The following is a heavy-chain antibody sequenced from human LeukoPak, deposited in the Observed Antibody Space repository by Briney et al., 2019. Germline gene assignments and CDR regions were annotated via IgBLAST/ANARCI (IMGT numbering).Heavy chain of an antibody. D-gene: IGHD1-1*01. Sequence: GRSLRLSCAASGFTFSSYAMHWVRQAPGKGLEWVAVISYDGSNKYYADSVKGRFTISRDNSKNTLYLQMNSLRAEDTAVYYCARGGINWNGGGYWGQGTLVTVSS. CDR2: ISYDGSNK. CDR1: GFTFSSYA. J-gene: IGHJ4*02. V-gene: IGHV3-30*04. CDR3: ARGGINWNGGGY.